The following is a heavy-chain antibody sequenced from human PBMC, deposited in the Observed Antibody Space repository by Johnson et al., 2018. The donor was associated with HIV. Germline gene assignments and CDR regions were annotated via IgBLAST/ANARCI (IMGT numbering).Heavy chain of an antibody. D-gene: IGHD3-22*01. CDR1: GFSFSTYA. CDR3: AKRLGYDSRGDQFDI. CDR2: ISGGGSGT. J-gene: IGHJ3*02. V-gene: IGHV3-23*04. Sequence: VQLVESGGGLAQPGGALRLSCAASGFSFSTYAMTWVRQAPGKGLQWVSTISGGGSGTYYADSVKGRYTISRDNSKNTLSLQMNSLSVEDTAIYYCAKRLGYDSRGDQFDIWGQGTMVTVSS.